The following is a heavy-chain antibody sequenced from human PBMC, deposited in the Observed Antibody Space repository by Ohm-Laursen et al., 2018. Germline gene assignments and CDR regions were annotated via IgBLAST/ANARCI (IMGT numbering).Heavy chain of an antibody. J-gene: IGHJ4*02. V-gene: IGHV4-59*08. CDR3: ARRETDYSYGYGY. Sequence: GTLSLTWTVSGGSISSYYWSWIRQPPGKGLEWIGYIYYSGSTNYNPSLKSRVTISVDTSKNQFSLKLSSVTAADTAVYYCARRETDYSYGYGYWGQGTLVTVSS. CDR1: GGSISSYY. D-gene: IGHD5-18*01. CDR2: IYYSGST.